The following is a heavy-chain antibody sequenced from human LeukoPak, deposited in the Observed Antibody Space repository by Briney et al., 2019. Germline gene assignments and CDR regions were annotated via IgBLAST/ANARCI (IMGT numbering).Heavy chain of an antibody. Sequence: SETLSLTCAVHNGSSSGYYWSWIRQPPGKGLEWIGEINHSGSTNYNPSLKSRLTISIEASKNQFSLKLRSVTAADTAVYYCARGARFLEWLLWGRAFDWGQGTLVTVSS. CDR2: INHSGST. CDR1: NGSSSGYY. CDR3: ARGARFLEWLLWGRAFD. D-gene: IGHD3-3*01. V-gene: IGHV4-34*01. J-gene: IGHJ4*02.